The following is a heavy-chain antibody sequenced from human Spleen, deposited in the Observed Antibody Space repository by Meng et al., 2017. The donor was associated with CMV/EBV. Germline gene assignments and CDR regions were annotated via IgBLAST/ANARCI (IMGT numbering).Heavy chain of an antibody. V-gene: IGHV4-59*01. Sequence: SETLSLTCTVSGGSISGYYWTWVRQPPGKGLEWIGYIYYKGDTKYNPSLKSPVTMSVDTSKNQISLKLTSVTAADTAMYYCAGPDDMGSSPHDPFDIWGQGTMVTVSS. J-gene: IGHJ3*02. CDR2: IYYKGDT. CDR1: GGSISGYY. D-gene: IGHD1-1*01. CDR3: AGPDDMGSSPHDPFDI.